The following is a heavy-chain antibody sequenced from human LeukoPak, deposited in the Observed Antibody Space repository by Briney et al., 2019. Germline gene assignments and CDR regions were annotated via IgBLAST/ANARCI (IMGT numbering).Heavy chain of an antibody. V-gene: IGHV3-21*01. Sequence: GGSLRLSCAASGFTFSSYSVNWVRQAPGKGLEWVSSISSSSSYIYYADSVKGRFTISRDNAKNSLYLRMNSLRAEDTAVYYCARSEGSSYYFDYWGQGTLVTVSS. D-gene: IGHD6-6*01. CDR3: ARSEGSSYYFDY. J-gene: IGHJ4*02. CDR1: GFTFSSYS. CDR2: ISSSSSYI.